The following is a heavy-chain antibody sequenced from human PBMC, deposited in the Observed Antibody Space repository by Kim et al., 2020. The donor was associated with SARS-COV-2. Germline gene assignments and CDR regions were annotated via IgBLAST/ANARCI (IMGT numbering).Heavy chain of an antibody. D-gene: IGHD1-26*01. Sequence: GGSLRLSCAASGFTFSSYAMSWVRQAPGKGLEWVSAISGSGGSTYYADSVKGRFTISRDNSKNTLYLQMNSLRAEDTAVYYCARPNRYSGSYYEIRAVLDLHYWGQGTLVTVSS. CDR3: ARPNRYSGSYYEIRAVLDLHY. V-gene: IGHV3-23*01. CDR2: ISGSGGST. CDR1: GFTFSSYA. J-gene: IGHJ4*02.